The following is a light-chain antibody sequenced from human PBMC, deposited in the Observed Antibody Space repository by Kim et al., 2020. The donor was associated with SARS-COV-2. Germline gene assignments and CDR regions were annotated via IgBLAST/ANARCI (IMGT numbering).Light chain of an antibody. Sequence: DIVMTQSPATLSVSPGERATLSCRAGQSVSSNLAWYQQKPGQAPRLLIYGASTRATGIPARFSGSGSGAEFTLTISSLQSEDFAVYYCQQYYNWPPWTFGQGTKVDIK. CDR3: QQYYNWPPWT. V-gene: IGKV3-15*01. CDR1: QSVSSN. CDR2: GAS. J-gene: IGKJ1*01.